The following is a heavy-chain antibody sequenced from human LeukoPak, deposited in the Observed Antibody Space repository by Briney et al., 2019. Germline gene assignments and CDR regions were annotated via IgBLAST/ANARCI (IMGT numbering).Heavy chain of an antibody. CDR3: ARDQSAIAVAGTFDY. D-gene: IGHD6-19*01. CDR1: GYTFTSYG. J-gene: IGHJ4*02. V-gene: IGHV1-18*01. Sequence: AASVKVSCKASGYTFTSYGISWVRQAPGQGLEWMGWISAYNGNTNYAQKLQGRVTMTTDTSTSTAYMELRGLRSDDTAVYYCARDQSAIAVAGTFDYWGQGTLVTVSS. CDR2: ISAYNGNT.